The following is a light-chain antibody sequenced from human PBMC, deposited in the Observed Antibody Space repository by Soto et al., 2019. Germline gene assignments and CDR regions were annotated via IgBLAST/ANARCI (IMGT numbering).Light chain of an antibody. V-gene: IGLV4-60*03. J-gene: IGLJ2*01. CDR2: VEGSGSY. CDR1: SGHSSYI. Sequence: QLVLTQSSSASASLGSSVKLTCTLSSGHSSYIIAWHQQQPGKAPRYLMKVEGSGSYNKGSGVPDCFSGSSSGADRYLTISNLQSEDEADYYCETWDSNTPRVFGGGTKLTVL. CDR3: ETWDSNTPRV.